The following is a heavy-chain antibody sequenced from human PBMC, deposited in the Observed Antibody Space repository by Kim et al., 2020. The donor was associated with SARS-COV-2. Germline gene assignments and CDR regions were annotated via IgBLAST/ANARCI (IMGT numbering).Heavy chain of an antibody. Sequence: ASVKVSCKASGYTFTSYGISWVRQAPGQGLEWMGWISAYNGNTNYAQKLQGRVTMTTDTSTSTAYMELRSLRSDDTAVYYCARVPLEETAPTYYYDSSGYFWEFDYWGQGTLVTVSS. CDR1: GYTFTSYG. CDR2: ISAYNGNT. V-gene: IGHV1-18*01. CDR3: ARVPLEETAPTYYYDSSGYFWEFDY. D-gene: IGHD3-22*01. J-gene: IGHJ4*02.